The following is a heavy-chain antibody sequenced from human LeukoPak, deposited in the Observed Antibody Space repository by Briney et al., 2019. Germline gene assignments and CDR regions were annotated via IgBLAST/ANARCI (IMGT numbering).Heavy chain of an antibody. Sequence: MASETLSLTCTVSGGSISSYYWSWIRQPPGKGLEWIGYIYYSGSTNYNPSLKSRVTISVDTSKNQFSLKLSSVTAADTAVYYCAGDRGREMATLAAFDPWGQGTLVTVSS. CDR3: AGDRGREMATLAAFDP. CDR2: IYYSGST. CDR1: GGSISSYY. D-gene: IGHD5-24*01. V-gene: IGHV4-59*01. J-gene: IGHJ5*02.